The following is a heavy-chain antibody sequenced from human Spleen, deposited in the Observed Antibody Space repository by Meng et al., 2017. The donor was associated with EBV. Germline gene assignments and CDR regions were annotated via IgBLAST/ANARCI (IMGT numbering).Heavy chain of an antibody. V-gene: IGHV2-5*02. CDR1: GFSLSTSGVG. J-gene: IGHJ5*02. D-gene: IGHD2-21*01. CDR2: IYWDDDK. CDR3: AHSPYCGGDCYSGWGWFDP. Sequence: QVHLKEACPTLVNTTQTLTLTCTFSGFSLSTSGVGVGWIRQPPGKALEWLALIYWDDDKRYSPSLKNRLTITKDTSKNQVVLTMTNMDPVDTATYYCAHSPYCGGDCYSGWGWFDPWGQGTLVTVSS.